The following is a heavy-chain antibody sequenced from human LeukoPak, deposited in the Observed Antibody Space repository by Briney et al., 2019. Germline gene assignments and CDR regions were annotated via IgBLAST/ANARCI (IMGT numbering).Heavy chain of an antibody. D-gene: IGHD1/OR15-1a*01. CDR3: VSLRRNI. J-gene: IGHJ4*02. CDR1: GYTFSYS. Sequence: GGPLLLSCLASGYTFSYSINWVRQAPGKGLEWVSSISVRSNYIYYADSVRGRFRISRDDARDSLFLEMNSLRAEDTAVYYCVSLRRNIWGQGNLVTVSS. CDR2: ISVRSNYI. V-gene: IGHV3-21*01.